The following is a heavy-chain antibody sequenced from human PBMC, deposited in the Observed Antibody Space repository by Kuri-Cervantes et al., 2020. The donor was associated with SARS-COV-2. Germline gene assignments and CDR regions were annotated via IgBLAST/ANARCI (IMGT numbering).Heavy chain of an antibody. CDR2: IYYGGST. CDR1: GGPISSTSSY. D-gene: IGHD6-13*01. V-gene: IGHV4-39*01. Sequence: SETLSLTCTVSGGPISSTSSYWGWIRQPPGKGLECIGTIYYGGSTYYNPSLKSRITISVDTSKNQFSPRLSSVTAADTAVYYCARHATGYSSSSYLGYYAMDVWGKGTTVT. J-gene: IGHJ6*03. CDR3: ARHATGYSSSSYLGYYAMDV.